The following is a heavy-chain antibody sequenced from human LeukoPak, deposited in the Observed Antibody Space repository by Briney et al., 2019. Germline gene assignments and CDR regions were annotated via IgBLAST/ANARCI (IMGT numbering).Heavy chain of an antibody. V-gene: IGHV3-53*01. CDR3: ARDWSHRCFDY. D-gene: IGHD3-3*01. J-gene: IGHJ4*02. CDR1: GFTVSSNY. CDR2: IYSGGST. Sequence: GGSLRLSCAASGFTVSSNYMSWVRQAPGKGLEWVSVIYSGGSTYYSDSVTGRFTISRDNSKNTLYLQMTSLRAEATAVYYCARDWSHRCFDYWGQGTLVTVSS.